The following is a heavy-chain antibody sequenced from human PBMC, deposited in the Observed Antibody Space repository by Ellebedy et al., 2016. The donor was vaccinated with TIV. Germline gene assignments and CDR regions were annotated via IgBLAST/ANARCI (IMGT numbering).Heavy chain of an antibody. V-gene: IGHV3-11*05. J-gene: IGHJ6*02. CDR3: ARDHGGSSWYTFDYYYYGMDV. D-gene: IGHD6-13*01. CDR2: ISSSSSYT. CDR1: GFTFSDYY. Sequence: GESLKISXAASGFTFSDYYMSWIRQAPGKGLEWVSYISSSSSYTNYADSVKGRFTISRDNAKNSLYLQMNSLRAEDTAVYYCARDHGGSSWYTFDYYYYGMDVWGQGTTVTVSS.